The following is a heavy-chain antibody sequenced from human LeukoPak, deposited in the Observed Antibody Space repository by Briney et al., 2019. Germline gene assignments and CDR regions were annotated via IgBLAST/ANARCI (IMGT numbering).Heavy chain of an antibody. D-gene: IGHD1-26*01. CDR1: GYTFTSYY. V-gene: IGHV1-69*06. J-gene: IGHJ6*03. Sequence: GASAKVSCKASGYTFTSYYMHWVRQAPGQGLEWMGGIIPIFGTANYAQKFQGRVTITADKSTSTAYMELSSQRSEDTAVYYCARARGEPQKVYYYYYMDVWGKGTTVTVSS. CDR3: ARARGEPQKVYYYYYMDV. CDR2: IIPIFGTA.